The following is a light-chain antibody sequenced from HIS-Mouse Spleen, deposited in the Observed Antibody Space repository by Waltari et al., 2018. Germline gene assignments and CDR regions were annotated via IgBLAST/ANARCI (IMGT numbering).Light chain of an antibody. CDR2: DVS. CDR1: SSDVAGYNS. Sequence: QSALTQPPSVSGSPGQSVTISCTGTSSDVAGYNSVPWYQQPPGTAPQLMIYDVSNRPSGVSNRFSGSKSGNTASLTISGLQADDEADYYCSSYTSSSTQVFGGGTKLTVL. V-gene: IGLV2-14*01. CDR3: SSYTSSSTQV. J-gene: IGLJ3*02.